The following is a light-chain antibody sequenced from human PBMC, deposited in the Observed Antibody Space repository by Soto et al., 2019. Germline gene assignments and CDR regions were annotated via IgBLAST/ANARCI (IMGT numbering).Light chain of an antibody. CDR1: QSINSY. CDR3: QQSYKTPLT. V-gene: IGKV1-39*01. J-gene: IGKJ4*01. Sequence: DIQMTQSPSSLSASVGDRVTITCRASQSINSYLNWYQQKPGKAPKFLIYGVSILQSGVPSRFSGSGSGTDFTLTISSLQPDDFATYYCQQSYKTPLTFGGGTKVEIK. CDR2: GVS.